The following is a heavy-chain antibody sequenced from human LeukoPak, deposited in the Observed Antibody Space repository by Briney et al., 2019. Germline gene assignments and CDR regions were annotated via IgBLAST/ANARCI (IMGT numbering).Heavy chain of an antibody. V-gene: IGHV3-7*01. J-gene: IGHJ4*02. CDR2: IKQDGSEK. D-gene: IGHD5-12*01. CDR3: ARDYGGYSGYELFDY. CDR1: GFTFSSYW. Sequence: GGSLRLSCAASGFTFSSYWMSWVRQAPGKGLEWVANIKQDGSEKYYVDSVKGRFTISRDNAKNSLYLQMNSLRAEDTAVYYCARDYGGYSGYELFDYWGQGTLATVSS.